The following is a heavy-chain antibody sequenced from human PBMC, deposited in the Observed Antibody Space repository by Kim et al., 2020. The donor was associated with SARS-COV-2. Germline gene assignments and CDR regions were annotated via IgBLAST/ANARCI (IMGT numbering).Heavy chain of an antibody. CDR1: GFTFSSYA. J-gene: IGHJ6*02. D-gene: IGHD2-15*01. CDR2: ISYDGSNK. Sequence: GGSLRLSCAASGFTFSSYAMHWVRQAPGKGLEWVAVISYDGSNKYYADSVKGRFTISRDNSKNTLYLQMNSLRAEDTAVYYCARDKGYCSGGSCYPNTYYYYGMDVWGQGTTVTVSS. V-gene: IGHV3-30*04. CDR3: ARDKGYCSGGSCYPNTYYYYGMDV.